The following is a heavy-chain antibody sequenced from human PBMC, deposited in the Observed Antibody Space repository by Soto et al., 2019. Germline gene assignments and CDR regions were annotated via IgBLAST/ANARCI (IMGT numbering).Heavy chain of an antibody. CDR1: GYTFTGYY. CDR2: INPNSGGT. CDR3: ARDIDMDLVVEVAATDRCY. J-gene: IGHJ4*02. V-gene: IGHV1-2*02. Sequence: QVQLVQSGAEVRKPGASVKVSCKASGYTFTGYYMHWVRQAPGQGLEWMGWINPNSGGTNYAQKLQGRVTMTSDPSISTAYMELSRLRSDDTAVYYCARDIDMDLVVEVAATDRCYWGQGTLVTVSS. D-gene: IGHD2-15*01.